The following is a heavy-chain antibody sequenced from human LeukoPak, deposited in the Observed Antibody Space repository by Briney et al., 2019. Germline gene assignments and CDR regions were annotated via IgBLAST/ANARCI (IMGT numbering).Heavy chain of an antibody. J-gene: IGHJ4*02. V-gene: IGHV3-23*01. D-gene: IGHD3-10*01. CDR1: GFTFSSYA. Sequence: GGSLRLSCAASGFTFSSYAMTWVRQAPGKGLEWVSAISGNGGSTYYADSVKGRFTISRDNSKNTVYLQMNSLRAEDTAVYYCAKAVVRGVIPEDYWGQGTLVTVSS. CDR3: AKAVVRGVIPEDY. CDR2: ISGNGGST.